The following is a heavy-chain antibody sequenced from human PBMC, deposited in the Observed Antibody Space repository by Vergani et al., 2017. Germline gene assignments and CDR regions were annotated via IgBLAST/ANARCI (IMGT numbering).Heavy chain of an antibody. V-gene: IGHV4-38-2*01. D-gene: IGHD3-10*01. CDR3: ARQNPYGSAHVDF. Sequence: QVDLQESGPGLVESSETLSLNCAVSGYSVGSGYYWGWIRQSPGRGLEWIGCLHRNWNTYYTSSLRSCAPISRDTSKNQFFLRQTSVTAADTAVYYCARQNPYGSAHVDFWGRGVLVTVSA. CDR1: GYSVGSGYY. J-gene: IGHJ4*02. CDR2: LHRNWNT.